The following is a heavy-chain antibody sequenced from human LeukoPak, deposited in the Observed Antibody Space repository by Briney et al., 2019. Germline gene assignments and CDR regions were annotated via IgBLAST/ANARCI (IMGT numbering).Heavy chain of an antibody. Sequence: GGSLRLSCAASGFIFSNYAMQWVRQAPGMGLEWVAFIRYDGGNTYYADSVKGRFTISRDESKNTLYLQMNSLRAEDTAVYYCAIPGSAHYPAPFDFWGQGTLVTVSS. CDR2: IRYDGGNT. CDR3: AIPGSAHYPAPFDF. V-gene: IGHV3-30*02. CDR1: GFIFSNYA. D-gene: IGHD3-22*01. J-gene: IGHJ4*02.